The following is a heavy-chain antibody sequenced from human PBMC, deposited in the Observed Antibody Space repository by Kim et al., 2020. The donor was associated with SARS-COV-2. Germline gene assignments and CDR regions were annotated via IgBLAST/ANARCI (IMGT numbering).Heavy chain of an antibody. J-gene: IGHJ5*02. Sequence: KGRFTISRDNSKNSLYLQMNSLRAEDTAVYYCAREFGGSGSYSWGQGTLVTVSS. D-gene: IGHD3-10*01. V-gene: IGHV3-11*06. CDR3: AREFGGSGSYS.